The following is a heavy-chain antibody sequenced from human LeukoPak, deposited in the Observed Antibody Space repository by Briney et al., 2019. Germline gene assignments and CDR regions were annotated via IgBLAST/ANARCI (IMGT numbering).Heavy chain of an antibody. D-gene: IGHD6-19*01. CDR1: GFTFSSYG. J-gene: IGHJ4*02. V-gene: IGHV3-23*01. CDR3: ARATRIYSSGWYYSFDY. Sequence: GGSLRLSCAASGFTFSSYGMSWVRQAPGKGLEWVSAISGRDSNTYYADSVKGRFTISRGNSKNTLYLQMNSLRAEDTAVYYCARATRIYSSGWYYSFDYWGQGTLVTVSS. CDR2: ISGRDSNT.